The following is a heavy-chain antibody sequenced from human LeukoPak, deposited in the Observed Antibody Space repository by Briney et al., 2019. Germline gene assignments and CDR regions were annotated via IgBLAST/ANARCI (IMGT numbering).Heavy chain of an antibody. Sequence: PGGSLRLSCAASGFTFSTYTMNWVRQAPGKGLEWVSSISSSSTYIYYADTVKVRFTISRDNAKNSLYLQMNSLGAEDTAVYYCAREGGLATVDYWGQGTLVTVSS. V-gene: IGHV3-21*01. D-gene: IGHD6-19*01. CDR3: AREGGLATVDY. CDR1: GFTFSTYT. J-gene: IGHJ4*02. CDR2: ISSSSTYI.